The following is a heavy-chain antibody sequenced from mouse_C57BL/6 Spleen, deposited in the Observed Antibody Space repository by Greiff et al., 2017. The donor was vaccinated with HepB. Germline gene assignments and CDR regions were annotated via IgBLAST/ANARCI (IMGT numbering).Heavy chain of an antibody. J-gene: IGHJ2*01. CDR2: IDPENGDT. D-gene: IGHD1-1*01. CDR3: ATFLPVSTVGPYFDY. Sequence: EVQLQQSGAELVRPGASVKLSCTASGFNIKDDYMHWVKQRPEQGLEWIGWIDPENGDTEYASKFQGKATITADTSSNTAYLQLSRLTSEDTAVYYCATFLPVSTVGPYFDYWGQGTTLTVSA. CDR1: GFNIKDDY. V-gene: IGHV14-4*01.